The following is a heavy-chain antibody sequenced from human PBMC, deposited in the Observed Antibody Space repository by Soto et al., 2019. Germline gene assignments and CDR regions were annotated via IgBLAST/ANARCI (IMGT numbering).Heavy chain of an antibody. CDR2: ISGSGGST. Sequence: PGGSLRLSCAASGFTFSSYAMSWVRQAPGKGLEWVSAISGSGGSTYYADSVKGRFTISRDNSKNTLYLQMNSLRAEDTAVYYCAKPLLAAAILNPYDYWGQGTLVTSPQ. V-gene: IGHV3-23*01. J-gene: IGHJ4*02. CDR1: GFTFSSYA. D-gene: IGHD6-13*01. CDR3: AKPLLAAAILNPYDY.